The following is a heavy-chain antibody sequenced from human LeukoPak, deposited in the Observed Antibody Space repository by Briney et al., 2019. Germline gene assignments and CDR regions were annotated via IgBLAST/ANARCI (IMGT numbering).Heavy chain of an antibody. V-gene: IGHV3-7*01. CDR1: RFTFSNYW. Sequence: GGSLRLSCVASRFTFSNYWMSWVRQAPGKGLEWVANINQDGSKKRYADSMKGRFTISRDHAKESLYLQLNSLRAEDTAVYYCAKWGPYCVGDYCPALDSWGPGTLVTVSS. CDR2: INQDGSKK. J-gene: IGHJ4*02. D-gene: IGHD2-21*02. CDR3: AKWGPYCVGDYCPALDS.